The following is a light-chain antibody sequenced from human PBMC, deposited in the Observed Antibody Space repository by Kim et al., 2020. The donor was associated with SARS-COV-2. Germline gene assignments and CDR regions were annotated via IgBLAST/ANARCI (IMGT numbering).Light chain of an antibody. V-gene: IGKV1-27*01. CDR3: QNYNSAPYT. CDR2: AAS. J-gene: IGKJ2*01. Sequence: SAAVGESVTIACRASEGSCNFLDWYQQTPRAPPLLLIYAASTVPSVPQSWCSGSGSGTFILLIISSLQPEFVAYYCWQNYNSAPYTFGQGTKLEI. CDR1: EGSCNF.